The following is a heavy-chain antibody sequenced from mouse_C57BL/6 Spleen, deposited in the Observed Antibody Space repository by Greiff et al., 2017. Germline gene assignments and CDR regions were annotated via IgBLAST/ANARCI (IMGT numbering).Heavy chain of an antibody. D-gene: IGHD1-1*01. V-gene: IGHV5-17*01. CDR2: ISSGSSTI. CDR1: GFTFSDYG. J-gene: IGHJ1*03. CDR3: ARGYYGSSSQDFDV. Sequence: EVMLVESGGGLVKPGGSLKLSCAASGFTFSDYGMHWVRQAPEKGLEWVAYISSGSSTIYYADTVKGRFTISRDNAKNTLFLQLTSLRSEDTAMYYCARGYYGSSSQDFDVWGTGTTVTVSS.